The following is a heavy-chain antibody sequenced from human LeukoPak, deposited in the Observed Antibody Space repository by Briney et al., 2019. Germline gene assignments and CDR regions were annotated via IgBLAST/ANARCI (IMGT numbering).Heavy chain of an antibody. CDR1: GFTFSSYA. V-gene: IGHV3-23*01. CDR3: VTARTLRVTTSFDY. J-gene: IGHJ4*02. Sequence: GGSLRLSCEVDGFTFSSYAMNWVRQAPGKGREWGSGISGSGGSTYYADSVKGRFTISRDNPKNTLYLQMSGLRVEDTAVYYCVTARTLRVTTSFDYWGQGTLVTVSS. CDR2: ISGSGGST. D-gene: IGHD2-21*02.